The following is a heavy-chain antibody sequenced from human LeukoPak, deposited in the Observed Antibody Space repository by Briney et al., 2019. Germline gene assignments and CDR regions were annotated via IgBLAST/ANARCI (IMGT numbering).Heavy chain of an antibody. CDR2: MYYSGST. CDR3: ARGYQLLCKFDY. V-gene: IGHV4-39*07. CDR1: GGSITTSGYY. J-gene: IGHJ4*02. Sequence: SETLSLTCAVSGGSITTSGYYLHWIRQPPGKGLEWVGTMYYSGSTYYNPSLKSRVNISVDTSKNQFSLKLSSVTAADTAVYYCARGYQLLCKFDYWGQGTLVTVSS. D-gene: IGHD2-2*01.